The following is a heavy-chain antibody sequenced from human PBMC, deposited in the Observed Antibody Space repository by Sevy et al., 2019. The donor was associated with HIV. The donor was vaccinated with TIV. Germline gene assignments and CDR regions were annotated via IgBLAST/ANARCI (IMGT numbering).Heavy chain of an antibody. V-gene: IGHV3-15*01. CDR3: TTPRRGSGWPGYYYYGMDV. Sequence: GGSLRLSCTASGFTFSNAWMSWVRQAPGKGLEWVGRIKSKTDGGTTDYAAPVKGRFTISRDDSKNTLYLQMNSLKTEDTAVYYCTTPRRGSGWPGYYYYGMDVWGQGTTVTVSS. CDR1: GFTFSNAW. D-gene: IGHD6-19*01. CDR2: IKSKTDGGTT. J-gene: IGHJ6*02.